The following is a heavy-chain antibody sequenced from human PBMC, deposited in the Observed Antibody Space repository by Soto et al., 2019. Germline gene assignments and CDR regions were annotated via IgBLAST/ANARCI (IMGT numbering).Heavy chain of an antibody. Sequence: EVQLVESGGGLVQPGGSLRLSCAASGFTFSGDWMHWVRQAAGKGLVWVSRINMDGSSTNYADSVKGRFTISRDNAKNTLYLQMNSLRVDDTAVYYCARRPRGLSHHDYWGQGALVTVSS. CDR2: INMDGSST. V-gene: IGHV3-74*01. D-gene: IGHD2-15*01. J-gene: IGHJ4*02. CDR3: ARRPRGLSHHDY. CDR1: GFTFSGDW.